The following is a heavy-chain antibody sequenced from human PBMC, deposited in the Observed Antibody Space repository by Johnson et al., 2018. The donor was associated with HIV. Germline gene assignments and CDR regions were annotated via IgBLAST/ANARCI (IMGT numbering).Heavy chain of an antibody. V-gene: IGHV3-30*03. J-gene: IGHJ3*02. CDR2: ISYDGSNK. Sequence: QEQLVESGGGVVQPGGSLRLSCATSGFTFSSYGMHWVRQAPGKGLEGVAVISYDGSNKYYADSVKGRFTISRDHSKNTLYLQMNSLRAEDTAVYYCARDLGPDGAFDIWGQGTMVTVSS. D-gene: IGHD5-24*01. CDR1: GFTFSSYG. CDR3: ARDLGPDGAFDI.